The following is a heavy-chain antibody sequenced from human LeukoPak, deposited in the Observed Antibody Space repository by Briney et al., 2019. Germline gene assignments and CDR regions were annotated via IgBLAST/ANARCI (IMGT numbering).Heavy chain of an antibody. CDR1: GGTFSSYT. CDR3: ARETIAARPDWFDP. CDR2: IIPILGIA. D-gene: IGHD6-6*01. V-gene: IGHV1-69*04. Sequence: ASVKVSCKASGGTFSSYTITWARQAPGQGLEWMGRIIPILGIANYAQKFQGRVTITADKSTSTAYMELSSLRSEDTAVYYCARETIAARPDWFDPWGQGTLVTVSS. J-gene: IGHJ5*02.